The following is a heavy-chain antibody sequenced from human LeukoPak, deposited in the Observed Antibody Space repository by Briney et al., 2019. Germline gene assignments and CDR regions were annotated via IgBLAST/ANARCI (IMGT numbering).Heavy chain of an antibody. D-gene: IGHD3-10*01. Sequence: ASVKVSCKASGYTFISYGISWVRQAPGQGLEWMGWLSAHNGNTNYAQKLQGRVTMTTDTSTSTASMELRSLRSDDTAVYYCARAINYYGSGSYGGYFDYWGQGTLVTVSS. V-gene: IGHV1-18*01. CDR3: ARAINYYGSGSYGGYFDY. CDR1: GYTFISYG. J-gene: IGHJ4*02. CDR2: LSAHNGNT.